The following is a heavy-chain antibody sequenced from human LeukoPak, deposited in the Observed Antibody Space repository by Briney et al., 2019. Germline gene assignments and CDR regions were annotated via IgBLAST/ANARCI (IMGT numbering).Heavy chain of an antibody. J-gene: IGHJ1*01. CDR2: IIPIFGTA. CDR3: ARDLYCSSTSCSEYFQH. Sequence: SVKVSCKASGGTFSSYAISWVRQAPGQGLEWMGGIIPIFGTANYAQKFQGRVTITADESTSTAYMELSSLRSGDTAVYYCARDLYCSSTSCSEYFQHWGQGTLVTVSS. CDR1: GGTFSSYA. D-gene: IGHD2-2*01. V-gene: IGHV1-69*13.